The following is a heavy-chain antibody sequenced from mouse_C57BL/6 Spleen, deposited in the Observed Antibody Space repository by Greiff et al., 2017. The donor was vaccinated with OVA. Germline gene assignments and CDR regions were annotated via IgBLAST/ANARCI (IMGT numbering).Heavy chain of an antibody. CDR3: ARRPPRGAMDY. Sequence: EVKLVESGGGLVKPGGSLKLSCAASGFTFSDYGMHWVRQAPEKGLEWVAYISSGSSTIYYADTVKGRFTISRDNAKNTLFLQMTSLRSEDTAMYYCARRPPRGAMDYWGQGTSVTVSS. CDR2: ISSGSSTI. CDR1: GFTFSDYG. V-gene: IGHV5-17*01. J-gene: IGHJ4*01.